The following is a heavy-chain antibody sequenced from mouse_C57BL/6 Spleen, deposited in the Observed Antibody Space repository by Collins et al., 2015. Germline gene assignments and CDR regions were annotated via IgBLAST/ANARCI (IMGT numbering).Heavy chain of an antibody. CDR2: INPNNGGT. D-gene: IGHD2-10*01. Sequence: VQLQQSGPELVKPGASVKISCKASGYTFTDYYMNWVKQSHGKSLEWIGDINPNNGGTSYNQKFKGKATLTVDKSSSTAYMELRSLTSEDSAVYYCAREAYYGNYVLAYWGQGTLVTVSA. V-gene: IGHV1-26*01. CDR1: GYTFTDYY. CDR3: AREAYYGNYVLAY. J-gene: IGHJ3*01.